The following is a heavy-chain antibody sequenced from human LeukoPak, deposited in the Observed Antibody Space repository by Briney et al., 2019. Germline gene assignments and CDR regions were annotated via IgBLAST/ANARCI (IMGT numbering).Heavy chain of an antibody. V-gene: IGHV3-23*01. D-gene: IGHD2-15*01. CDR1: GFTFSGNA. J-gene: IGHJ4*02. CDR3: AKDYCSGGTCYYEV. CDR2: ISGSRGNT. Sequence: PGGSLRLSCAASGFTFSGNAMTWVRQAPGKGLEWVAAISGSRGNTYYADSVKGRFTISRDNSKNTLYLQMNSLRAEDTAVYYCAKDYCSGGTCYYEVWGQGTLVTVTS.